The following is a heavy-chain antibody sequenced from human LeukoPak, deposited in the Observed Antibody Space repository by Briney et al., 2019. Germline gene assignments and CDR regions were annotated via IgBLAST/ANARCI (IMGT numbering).Heavy chain of an antibody. D-gene: IGHD2-8*01. V-gene: IGHV4-59*01. CDR2: VYHTGTS. Sequence: SSETLSLTCSVSGASINDYYWTWIRQPPGKGLEWIGYVYHTGTSGYHPSLKSRVAMSLDTSKNQVSLKLRSVTAADTAVYFCTRVVNGGHFDYWGQGTLVTVSS. J-gene: IGHJ4*02. CDR1: GASINDYY. CDR3: TRVVNGGHFDY.